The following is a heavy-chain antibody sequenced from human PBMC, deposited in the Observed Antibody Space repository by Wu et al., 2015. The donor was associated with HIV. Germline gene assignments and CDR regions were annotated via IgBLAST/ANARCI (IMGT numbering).Heavy chain of an antibody. CDR3: AGGGGRTSMDPFDF. V-gene: IGHV1-69*13. CDR1: GATFTSYA. CDR2: LIPMYGTA. J-gene: IGHJ4*02. Sequence: QVQLLQSGAEXKNPGSSVRVSCKASGATFTSYALSWVRQAPGQGLEWMGRLIPMYGTANYAQKFQGRVTITADESTSTAYMDVSSLRSDDTAVYYCAGGGGRTSMDPFDFWGQGTLVTVSS. D-gene: IGHD5-18*01.